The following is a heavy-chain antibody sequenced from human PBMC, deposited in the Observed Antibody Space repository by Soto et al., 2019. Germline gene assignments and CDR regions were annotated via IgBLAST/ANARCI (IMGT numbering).Heavy chain of an antibody. Sequence: SETLSLTCTVSGGSISSYYWSWIRQPPGKGLEWIGYIYYSGSTNYNPSLKSRVTISVDTSKNQFSLKLSSVTAADTAVYYCASPGGESVLRYFDWLSFDYWGQGTLVTVSS. V-gene: IGHV4-59*01. CDR1: GGSISSYY. CDR2: IYYSGST. D-gene: IGHD3-9*01. J-gene: IGHJ4*02. CDR3: ASPGGESVLRYFDWLSFDY.